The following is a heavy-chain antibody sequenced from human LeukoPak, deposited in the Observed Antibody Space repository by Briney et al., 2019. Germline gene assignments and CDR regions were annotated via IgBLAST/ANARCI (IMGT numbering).Heavy chain of an antibody. CDR2: ISAYNGNT. Sequence: ASVKVSCKASDYTFTRYGISWVRQAPGQGLEWMGWISAYNGNTNYAQNLQGRVTMTTDTSTPTAYMELRSLRSDDTAVYHCARSIYFDYWGQGTLVTVSS. J-gene: IGHJ4*02. CDR3: ARSIYFDY. CDR1: DYTFTRYG. V-gene: IGHV1-18*01.